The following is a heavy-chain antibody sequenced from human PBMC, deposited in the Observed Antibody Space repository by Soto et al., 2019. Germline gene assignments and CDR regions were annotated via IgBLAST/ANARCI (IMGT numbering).Heavy chain of an antibody. Sequence: ASVKVSCKASGYTFTSYDINWVRQATGQGLEWLGWMNPTSGNTGYAQKFQGRVTMTRNTSISTAYMELSSLRSEDTAVYYCARWHGYCTNGVCYKYYYYYGMDVWGQGTTVTV. CDR1: GYTFTSYD. J-gene: IGHJ6*02. V-gene: IGHV1-8*01. CDR2: MNPTSGNT. D-gene: IGHD2-8*01. CDR3: ARWHGYCTNGVCYKYYYYYGMDV.